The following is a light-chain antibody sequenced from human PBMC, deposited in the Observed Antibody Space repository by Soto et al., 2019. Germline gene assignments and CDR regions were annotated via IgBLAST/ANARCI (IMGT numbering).Light chain of an antibody. CDR3: CSYVGARTYV. V-gene: IGLV2-23*01. Sequence: QSVLTQPASVSGSPGQSITISCTGSVSDVGSFGPVSWYQQYPGQVPKLIIYEGSRRPSGVPSRFSGSKSGNTASLTISGLQAEDEADYYCCSYVGARTYVFGTGTKVTVL. J-gene: IGLJ1*01. CDR1: VSDVGSFGP. CDR2: EGS.